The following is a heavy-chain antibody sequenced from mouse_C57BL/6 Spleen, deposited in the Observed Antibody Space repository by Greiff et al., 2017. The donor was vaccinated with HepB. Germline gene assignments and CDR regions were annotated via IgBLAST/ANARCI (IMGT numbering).Heavy chain of an antibody. Sequence: EVHLVESEGGLVQPGSSMKLSCTASGFTFSDYYMAWVRQVPEKGLEWVANINYDGSSTYYLDSLKSRFIISRDNAKNILYLQMSSLKSEDTATYYCAREDGYYDYFDYWGQGTTLTVSS. V-gene: IGHV5-16*01. J-gene: IGHJ2*01. CDR2: INYDGSST. CDR3: AREDGYYDYFDY. CDR1: GFTFSDYY. D-gene: IGHD2-3*01.